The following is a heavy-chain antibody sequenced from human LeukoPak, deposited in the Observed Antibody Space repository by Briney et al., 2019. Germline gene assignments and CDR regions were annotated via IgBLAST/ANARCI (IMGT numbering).Heavy chain of an antibody. CDR1: GYTFTGYY. CDR3: AREDSSSTPFQH. V-gene: IGHV1-2*02. D-gene: IGHD6-6*01. J-gene: IGHJ1*01. Sequence: ASVKVSCKASGYTFTGYYMHWVRQAPGQGLEWMGWINPNSGGTNYAQKFQGRVTMTRDTSISTAYMELSRLRSDDTAVYYCAREDSSSTPFQHWGQGTLVTVSS. CDR2: INPNSGGT.